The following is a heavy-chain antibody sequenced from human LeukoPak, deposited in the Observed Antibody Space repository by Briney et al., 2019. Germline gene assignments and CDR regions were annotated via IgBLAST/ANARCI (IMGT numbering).Heavy chain of an antibody. V-gene: IGHV3-7*01. CDR3: ARERHDYVWGSYRYTLGWPDY. J-gene: IGHJ4*02. CDR2: IKQDGSEK. Sequence: GGSLRLSCGASGFTFSSYNMNWVRQAPGKGLEWVANIKQDGSEKYYVDSVKGRFTISRDNAKNSLYLQMDSLRAEDTAVYYCARERHDYVWGSYRYTLGWPDYWGQGTLVTVSS. D-gene: IGHD3-16*02. CDR1: GFTFSSYN.